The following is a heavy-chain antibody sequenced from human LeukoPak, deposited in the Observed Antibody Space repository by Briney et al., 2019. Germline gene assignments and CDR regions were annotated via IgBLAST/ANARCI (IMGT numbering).Heavy chain of an antibody. CDR2: IKQDGSEK. CDR3: ARDSPPDY. Sequence: PGGSLRLSCAASGFSFSRYWMSWVRQAPGKGLEWVANIKQDGSEKNYVESVKGRFTISRDNAKNSLYLQVNSLRAEDTAVYFCARDSPPDYWGQGTLVTVSS. CDR1: GFSFSRYW. J-gene: IGHJ4*02. V-gene: IGHV3-7*01.